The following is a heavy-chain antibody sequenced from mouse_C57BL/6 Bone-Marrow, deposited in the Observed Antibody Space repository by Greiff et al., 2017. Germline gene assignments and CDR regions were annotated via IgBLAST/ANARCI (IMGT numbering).Heavy chain of an antibody. CDR3: ARGDYDEGYYFDY. CDR2: INPSNGGT. J-gene: IGHJ2*01. CDR1: GYTFTSYW. D-gene: IGHD2-4*01. Sequence: VQLQQPGTELVKPGASVKLSCKASGYTFTSYWMHWVKQRPGQGLEWIGNINPSNGGTNYNEQFKSKATLTVDKSSRTAYMQLSSLTSEDSAVYYCARGDYDEGYYFDYWGQGTTLTVAS. V-gene: IGHV1-53*01.